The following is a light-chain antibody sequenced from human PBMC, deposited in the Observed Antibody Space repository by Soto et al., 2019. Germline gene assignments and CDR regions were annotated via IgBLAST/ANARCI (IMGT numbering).Light chain of an antibody. Sequence: QSVLTQPRSVSGSPGQSVTISCTGTSSDVGGYHYVSWYQQHPGKAPKLMISDVSKRPSGVPDRFSGSKSGNTASLTISGLQSEDEADYYCCSYAGNDYVFGTVTKVTVL. CDR2: DVS. CDR3: CSYAGNDYV. J-gene: IGLJ1*01. CDR1: SSDVGGYHY. V-gene: IGLV2-11*01.